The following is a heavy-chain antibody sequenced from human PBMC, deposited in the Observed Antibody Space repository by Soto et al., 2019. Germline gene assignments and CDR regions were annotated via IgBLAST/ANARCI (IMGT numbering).Heavy chain of an antibody. Sequence: PSETLSLTCTVSGVSISDTSYYWGWIRRPPGKRLEWIGSIYYSGNTYYNPSLKSRLTISVDSSKNQFPLNMTSVTAADTAVYYCARHGSFWGQGTLVTVSS. CDR1: GVSISDTSYY. CDR2: IYYSGNT. CDR3: ARHGSF. V-gene: IGHV4-39*01. D-gene: IGHD3-16*01. J-gene: IGHJ4*02.